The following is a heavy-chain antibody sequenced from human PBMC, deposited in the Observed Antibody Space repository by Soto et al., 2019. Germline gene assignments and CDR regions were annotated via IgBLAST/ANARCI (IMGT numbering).Heavy chain of an antibody. V-gene: IGHV3-23*01. CDR1: GFTFSSYA. Sequence: GGSLRLSCAASGFTFSSYAMSWVRQAPGKGLEWVSAISGSGGSTYYADSVKGRFTISRDNSKNTLYLQMNSLRAEDTAVYYCAKGEEVTLLRGIPFAGGMDFWGQGTTVTFSS. D-gene: IGHD3-10*01. CDR2: ISGSGGST. J-gene: IGHJ6*02. CDR3: AKGEEVTLLRGIPFAGGMDF.